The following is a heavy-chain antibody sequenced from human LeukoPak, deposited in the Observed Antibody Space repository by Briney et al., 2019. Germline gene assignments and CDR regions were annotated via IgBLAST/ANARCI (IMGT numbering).Heavy chain of an antibody. CDR1: GGSFSGYY. CDR2: INHSGST. CDR3: AKDGLGGSWRLEIDY. V-gene: IGHV4-34*01. Sequence: PSETLSLTCAVYGGSFSGYYWSWIRQPPGKGLEWIGEINHSGSTNYNPSLKSRVTISVDTSKNQFSLKLSSVTAADTAVYYCAKDGLGGSWRLEIDYWGQGTLVTVSS. D-gene: IGHD6-13*01. J-gene: IGHJ4*02.